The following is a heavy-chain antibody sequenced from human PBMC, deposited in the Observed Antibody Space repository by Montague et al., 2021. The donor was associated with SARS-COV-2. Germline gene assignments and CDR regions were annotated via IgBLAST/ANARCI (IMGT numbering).Heavy chain of an antibody. D-gene: IGHD5-12*01. J-gene: IGHJ4*02. CDR2: INDSGST. CDR3: ARHERQWLRLYPYYFDY. Sequence: SETLSLTCTVYGGSISSCSYYWGWIRQPPGKGLERIVSINDSGSTYYNLSLKCRVTISVATSKNQFSLKPSSATAADTAEYYCARHERQWLRLYPYYFDYWGQGTLVTVSS. CDR1: GGSISSCSYY. V-gene: IGHV4-39*01.